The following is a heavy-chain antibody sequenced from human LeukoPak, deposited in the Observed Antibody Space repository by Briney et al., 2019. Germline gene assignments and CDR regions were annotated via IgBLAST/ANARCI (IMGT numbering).Heavy chain of an antibody. CDR3: ARDYDFWTGGFDY. CDR1: GYRFTSYW. J-gene: IGHJ4*02. CDR2: IYPGDSDT. Sequence: GESLKISCKGSGYRFTSYWIVWVRQMPGKGLEWMGIIYPGDSDTRYSPSFQGQVTISADKSISTAYLQWSSLKASDTAMYYCARDYDFWTGGFDYWGQGTLVTVSS. D-gene: IGHD3-3*01. V-gene: IGHV5-51*01.